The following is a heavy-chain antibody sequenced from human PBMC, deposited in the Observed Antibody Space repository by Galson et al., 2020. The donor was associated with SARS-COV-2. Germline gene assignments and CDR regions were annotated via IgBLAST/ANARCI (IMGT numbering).Heavy chain of an antibody. CDR1: GFTFSNYW. J-gene: IGHJ4*02. Sequence: GGSLRLSCAASGFTFSNYWMSWVRQAPGKGLEWVANIKQDGSEKYYVDSVKGRFTISRDNAKNSLYLQMNSLRAEDTAVYYCALWSGYYTASYWGQGTLVTVSS. CDR2: IKQDGSEK. D-gene: IGHD3-3*01. CDR3: ALWSGYYTASY. V-gene: IGHV3-7*03.